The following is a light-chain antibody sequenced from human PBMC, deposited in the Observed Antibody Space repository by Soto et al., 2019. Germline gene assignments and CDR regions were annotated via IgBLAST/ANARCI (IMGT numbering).Light chain of an antibody. CDR2: EVS. CDR3: CSSTGISTLL. CDR1: TSDIGTYSY. J-gene: IGLJ1*01. Sequence: QSVLTQPASVSGSPGQSITISCTGTTSDIGTYSYVSWYQQHAGKAPKLIIYEVSHRPSGASNRFSGSKSGSTASLTISGLQAEDEAHYCCSSTGISTLLFATGTKVTVL. V-gene: IGLV2-14*01.